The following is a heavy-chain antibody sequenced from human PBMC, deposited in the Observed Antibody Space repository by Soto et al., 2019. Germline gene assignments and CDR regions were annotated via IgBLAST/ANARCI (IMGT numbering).Heavy chain of an antibody. CDR1: GFTFSSYG. V-gene: IGHV3-33*01. CDR2: IWYDGSNK. J-gene: IGHJ3*02. D-gene: IGHD6-13*01. CDR3: ASLAYSSSEGSHAFDI. Sequence: QVQLVESGGGVVQPGRSLRLSCAASGFTFSSYGMHWVRQAPGKGLEWVAVIWYDGSNKYYADSVKGRFTISRDNSKNTLYLQMNSLRAEDTALYYCASLAYSSSEGSHAFDIWGQGTMVTVSS.